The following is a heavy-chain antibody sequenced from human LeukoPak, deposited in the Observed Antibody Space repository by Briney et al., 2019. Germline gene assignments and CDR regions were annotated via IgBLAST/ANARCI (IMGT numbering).Heavy chain of an antibody. Sequence: PGGSLRLSCAASGFTFNSYALSWVRQAPGKGLEWVSTIGGGGENTYYADSVKGRFTISRDSSKNTVYLHMKSLRDEDTAVYFCAKVLTGSQDYWGQGTLVTVTS. V-gene: IGHV3-23*01. CDR3: AKVLTGSQDY. D-gene: IGHD1-14*01. CDR1: GFTFNSYA. J-gene: IGHJ4*02. CDR2: IGGGGENT.